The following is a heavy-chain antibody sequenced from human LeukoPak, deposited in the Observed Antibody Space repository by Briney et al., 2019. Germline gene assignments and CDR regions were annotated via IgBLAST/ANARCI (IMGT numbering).Heavy chain of an antibody. J-gene: IGHJ4*02. CDR1: GGSISGYY. CDR3: ARGRVVGHFDY. V-gene: IGHV4-34*01. CDR2: INHSGST. D-gene: IGHD2-21*01. Sequence: TSETLSLTCSVSGGSISGYYWSWIRQPPGKGLEWIGEINHSGSTNYNPSLKSRVTISVDTSKNQFSLKLSSVTAADTAVYYCARGRVVGHFDYWGQGTLVTVSS.